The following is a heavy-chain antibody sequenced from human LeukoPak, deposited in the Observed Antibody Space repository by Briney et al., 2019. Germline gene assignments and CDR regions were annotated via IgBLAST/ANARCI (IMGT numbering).Heavy chain of an antibody. D-gene: IGHD3-10*01. Sequence: SETLSLTCAVYGGSFSGYYWSWIRQPPGKGMEWVGEINHSGRNNDNPSLKRRVNISVDTSKTHFSLKLSSVTAADTAVYYCARGRLYYYGSGNRSGGYWFDPWGQGTLVTVSS. CDR1: GGSFSGYY. V-gene: IGHV4-34*01. CDR3: ARGRLYYYGSGNRSGGYWFDP. CDR2: INHSGRN. J-gene: IGHJ5*02.